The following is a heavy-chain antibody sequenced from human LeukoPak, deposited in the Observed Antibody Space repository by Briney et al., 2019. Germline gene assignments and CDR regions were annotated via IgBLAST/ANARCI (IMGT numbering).Heavy chain of an antibody. D-gene: IGHD2-21*01. CDR3: AGEPYCGGDCYFGAFDI. CDR2: IYSGGST. V-gene: IGHV3-53*01. J-gene: IGHJ3*02. CDR1: GFTVSSNY. Sequence: GGSLRLSCAASGFTVSSNYMSWVRQAPGKGLEWVSVIYSGGSTYYADSVKGRFTVSRDNSKNTLYLQMNSLRAEDTAVYYCAGEPYCGGDCYFGAFDIWGQGTMVTVSS.